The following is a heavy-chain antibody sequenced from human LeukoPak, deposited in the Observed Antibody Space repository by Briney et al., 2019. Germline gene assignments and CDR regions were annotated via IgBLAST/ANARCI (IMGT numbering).Heavy chain of an antibody. J-gene: IGHJ4*02. CDR2: VYSSGST. D-gene: IGHD6-19*01. CDR3: ARDGTGSNSGWYIH. Sequence: SETLSLTCTVSGGSISSYYWSWIRQPAGKGLEWIGRVYSSGSTNYNPSLESRVTMSVDTSKNQMSLRLSSVTAADTAVYYCARDGTGSNSGWYIHWGQGALVTVSS. CDR1: GGSISSYY. V-gene: IGHV4-4*07.